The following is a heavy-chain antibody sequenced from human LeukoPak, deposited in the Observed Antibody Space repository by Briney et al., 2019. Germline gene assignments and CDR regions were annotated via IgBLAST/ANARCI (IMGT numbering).Heavy chain of an antibody. CDR1: GGSFSGYY. V-gene: IGHV4-34*01. CDR3: ARSQYYYDSSGYYYWRAFDI. D-gene: IGHD3-22*01. Sequence: SETLSLTCAVYGGSFSGYYWSWIRQPPGKGLEWIGEINHSGSTNYNLSLKSRVTISVDTSKNQFSLKLSSVTAADTAVYYCARSQYYYDSSGYYYWRAFDIWGQGTMVTVSS. CDR2: INHSGST. J-gene: IGHJ3*02.